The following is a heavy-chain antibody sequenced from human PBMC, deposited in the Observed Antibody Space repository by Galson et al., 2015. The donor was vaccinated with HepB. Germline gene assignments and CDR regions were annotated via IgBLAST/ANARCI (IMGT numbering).Heavy chain of an antibody. J-gene: IGHJ4*02. CDR3: ARGYSYGMDY. Sequence: SLRLSCAASGFSFSNYALHWVRQAPGKGLEWVAFISYDGNDKYYADSVKGRFTISRDTSKNTPFLQMSSLRAEDTAVYYCARGYSYGMDYWGQGTLVTVSS. D-gene: IGHD5-18*01. V-gene: IGHV3-30*04. CDR2: ISYDGNDK. CDR1: GFSFSNYA.